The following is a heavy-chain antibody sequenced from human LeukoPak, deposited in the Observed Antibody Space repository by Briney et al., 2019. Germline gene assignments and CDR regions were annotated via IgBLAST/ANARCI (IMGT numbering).Heavy chain of an antibody. D-gene: IGHD3-10*01. CDR2: IRYDGSNK. Sequence: GGSLRLSCAASGFTFSSYGMHLVRQAPGKGLEWVAFIRYDGSNKYYADSVKGRFTISRDNSKNTLYLQMNSLRAEDTAVYYCAKDRRFYGSGSYPDYWGQGTLVTVSS. CDR1: GFTFSSYG. V-gene: IGHV3-30*02. J-gene: IGHJ4*02. CDR3: AKDRRFYGSGSYPDY.